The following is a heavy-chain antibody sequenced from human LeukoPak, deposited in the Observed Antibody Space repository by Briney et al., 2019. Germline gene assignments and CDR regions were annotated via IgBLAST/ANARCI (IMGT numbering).Heavy chain of an antibody. CDR2: ISSSSSYI. Sequence: GGSLRLSCAASGFTFSSYSMNWVRQAPGKGLEWVSSISSSSSYIYYADSVKGRFTISRDNAKNSLYLQMSSLRAEYRAVYYCARGPSSSWDYWGQGTLVTVSS. CDR1: GFTFSSYS. V-gene: IGHV3-21*01. J-gene: IGHJ4*02. D-gene: IGHD6-13*01. CDR3: ARGPSSSWDY.